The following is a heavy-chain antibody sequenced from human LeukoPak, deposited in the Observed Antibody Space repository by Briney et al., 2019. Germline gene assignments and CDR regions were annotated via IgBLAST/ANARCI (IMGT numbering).Heavy chain of an antibody. CDR3: ARQDRRNYYDSSGYYNFDY. CDR1: GYSFTSYW. CDR2: IYPGDSDT. D-gene: IGHD3-22*01. Sequence: GESLKISCKGSGYSFTSYWIGWVRQMPGKGPEWMGIIYPGDSDTRYSPSFQGQVTISADKSISTAYLQWSSLKASDTAMYYCARQDRRNYYDSSGYYNFDYWGQGTLVTVSS. J-gene: IGHJ4*02. V-gene: IGHV5-51*01.